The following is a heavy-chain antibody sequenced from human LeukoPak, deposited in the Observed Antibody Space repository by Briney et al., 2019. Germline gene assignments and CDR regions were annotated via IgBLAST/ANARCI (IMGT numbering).Heavy chain of an antibody. Sequence: PSETLSLTCTVSGYSISSGYYWGWIRQPPGKGLEWIGSIYHSGSTYYNPSLKSRVTISVDTSKNQFSLKLSSVTAADTAVYYCARNSPPYCSSTSCYSFDYWGQGTLVTVSS. V-gene: IGHV4-38-2*02. J-gene: IGHJ4*02. CDR2: IYHSGST. D-gene: IGHD2-2*01. CDR1: GYSISSGYY. CDR3: ARNSPPYCSSTSCYSFDY.